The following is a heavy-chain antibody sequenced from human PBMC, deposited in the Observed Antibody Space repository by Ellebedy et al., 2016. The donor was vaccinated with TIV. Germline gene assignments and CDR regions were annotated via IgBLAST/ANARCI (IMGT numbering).Heavy chain of an antibody. Sequence: GESLKISXAASGFTFSSYAMHWVRQAPGKGLEWVAVISYDGSNKYYADSVKGRFTISRDNSKNTLYLQMNSLRAEDTAVYYCAREGGGSGSYYKRSWFDPWGQGTLVTVSS. D-gene: IGHD3-10*01. CDR3: AREGGGSGSYYKRSWFDP. J-gene: IGHJ5*02. V-gene: IGHV3-30-3*01. CDR1: GFTFSSYA. CDR2: ISYDGSNK.